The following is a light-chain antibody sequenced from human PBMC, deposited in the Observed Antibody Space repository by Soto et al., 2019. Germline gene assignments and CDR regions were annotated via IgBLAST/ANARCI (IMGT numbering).Light chain of an antibody. Sequence: EIVLTQSPGTLSLSPGERATLSCRASQSVSSKLAWYQQKPGQAPRLLIYGASTRATGIPARFSGSGSGTDFTLTISSLEPEDFAVYYCQQRSNWPRFTFGPGTKVDIK. CDR1: QSVSSK. V-gene: IGKV3-11*01. CDR3: QQRSNWPRFT. J-gene: IGKJ3*01. CDR2: GAS.